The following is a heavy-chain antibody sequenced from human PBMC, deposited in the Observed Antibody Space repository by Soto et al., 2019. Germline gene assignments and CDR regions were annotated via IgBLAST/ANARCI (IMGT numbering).Heavy chain of an antibody. CDR3: ARVSGAHVDAFDI. Sequence: ASVKVSCKASGYTFTSYYMHWVRQAPGQGLEWMGIVNPSGGSTSYAQKFQGRVTMTRDTSTSTVYMELSSLRSEDTAVYYCARVSGAHVDAFDIWGQGTMVTVSS. J-gene: IGHJ3*02. CDR1: GYTFTSYY. V-gene: IGHV1-46*03. CDR2: VNPSGGST. D-gene: IGHD4-17*01.